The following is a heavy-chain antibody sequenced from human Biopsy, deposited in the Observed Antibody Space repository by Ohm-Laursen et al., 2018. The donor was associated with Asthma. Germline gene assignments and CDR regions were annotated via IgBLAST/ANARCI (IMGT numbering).Heavy chain of an antibody. J-gene: IGHJ5*02. Sequence: SETLSLTCTVSGGSINIGDYYWSWIRQHPVTGLEWIGYIYYSGSTYYNPSLKSRVSISLGTSKNQFSLSLTSVTAADTAVYYCARTTYGDDGFDPWGQGTLVTVSS. CDR2: IYYSGST. D-gene: IGHD4-17*01. V-gene: IGHV4-31*03. CDR3: ARTTYGDDGFDP. CDR1: GGSINIGDYY.